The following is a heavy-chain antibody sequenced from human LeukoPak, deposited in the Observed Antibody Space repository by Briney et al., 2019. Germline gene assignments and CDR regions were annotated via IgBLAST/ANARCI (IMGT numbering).Heavy chain of an antibody. CDR3: ARSIAARWGSD. CDR2: INHSGNT. J-gene: IGHJ4*02. D-gene: IGHD6-6*01. Sequence: PSETLSLTCAVYGGSFSGCYWSWIRQPPGKGLEWIGEINHSGNTNYNPSLKSRVTISVDTSKNQFSLKLSSVTAADTAVYYCARSIAARWGSDWGQGTLVTVSS. V-gene: IGHV4-34*01. CDR1: GGSFSGCY.